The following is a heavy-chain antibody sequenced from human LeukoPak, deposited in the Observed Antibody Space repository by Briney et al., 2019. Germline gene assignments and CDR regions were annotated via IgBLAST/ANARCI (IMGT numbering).Heavy chain of an antibody. CDR1: GGSISSYY. CDR3: ARDSTASSPWYFDL. CDR2: LYITGNT. J-gene: IGHJ2*01. V-gene: IGHV4-4*07. D-gene: IGHD2-21*02. Sequence: SETLSLTCTVSGGSISSYYWSWIRQPAGKGLEWIGRLYITGNTNYNPSLKSRVTMSLDTSKNHFSLKLSSVTAADTAVYYCARDSTASSPWYFDLWGRGTLVTVSS.